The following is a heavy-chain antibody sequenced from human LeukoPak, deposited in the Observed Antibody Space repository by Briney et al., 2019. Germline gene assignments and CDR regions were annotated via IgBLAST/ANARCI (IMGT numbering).Heavy chain of an antibody. J-gene: IGHJ6*03. D-gene: IGHD2-15*01. CDR3: AKNGDRGAYCSGGSCYPYYYYYMDV. V-gene: IGHV3-30*02. CDR2: IQYDGSNE. CDR1: GFTFSSYG. Sequence: GGSLRLSCAASGFTFSSYGMHWVRQAPGKGLEWVAYIQYDGSNEQYADSVKGRFSIPRDNSRNTLYLQMNSLRAEDTAIYYCAKNGDRGAYCSGGSCYPYYYYYMDVWGKGTTVTISS.